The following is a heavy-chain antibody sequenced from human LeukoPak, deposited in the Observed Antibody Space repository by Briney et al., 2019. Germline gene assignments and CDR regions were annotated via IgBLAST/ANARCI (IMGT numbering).Heavy chain of an antibody. CDR1: GFTFSNYW. Sequence: PGGSLRLSCAASGFTFSNYWIHWVRQAPGKGLEWVSVIYSGGSTYYADSVKGRFTISRDNSKNTLYLQMNSLRAEDTAVYYCARDGPVSGHFVHWGQGTLVTVSS. J-gene: IGHJ4*02. CDR2: IYSGGST. D-gene: IGHD2-21*02. CDR3: ARDGPVSGHFVH. V-gene: IGHV3-53*01.